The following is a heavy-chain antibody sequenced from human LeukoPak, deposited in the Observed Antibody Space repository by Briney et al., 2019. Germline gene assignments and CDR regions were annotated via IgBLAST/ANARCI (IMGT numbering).Heavy chain of an antibody. D-gene: IGHD3-10*01. Sequence: ASVKVSCKASGYTFTSYGISWVRQAPGQGLEWMGWISAYNGNANYAPKLQGRVTMTTDTSTSTAYMELRSLRSDDTAVYYCARDVEGFGETNWFDPWGQGTLVTVSS. V-gene: IGHV1-18*01. J-gene: IGHJ5*02. CDR3: ARDVEGFGETNWFDP. CDR1: GYTFTSYG. CDR2: ISAYNGNA.